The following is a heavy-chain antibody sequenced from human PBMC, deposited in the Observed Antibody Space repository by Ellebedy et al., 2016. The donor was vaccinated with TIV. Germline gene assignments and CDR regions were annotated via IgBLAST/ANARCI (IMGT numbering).Heavy chain of an antibody. V-gene: IGHV1-18*01. J-gene: IGHJ4*02. CDR2: ISPYNGHT. CDR3: ARGEGYSISWYGNDY. D-gene: IGHD6-13*01. CDR1: GYTFTSYD. Sequence: AASVKVSCKASGYTFTSYDINWVRQAPGQGLEWMGWISPYNGHTIYEQKFQGRVTMTTDTSTSTAYMELRSLRSDDTAVYYCARGEGYSISWYGNDYWGQGTLVTVSS.